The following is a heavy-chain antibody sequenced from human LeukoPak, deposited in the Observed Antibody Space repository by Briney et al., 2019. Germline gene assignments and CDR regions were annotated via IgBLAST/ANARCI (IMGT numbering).Heavy chain of an antibody. CDR2: ISWNSGSI. CDR1: GFTFDDYA. Sequence: GGSLRLSYAASGFTFDDYAMHWVRQAPGEGLEWVSGISWNSGSIGYADSVKGRFTISRDNAKNSLYLQMNSLRAEDTALYYCAKESFTLYYFDYWGQGTLVTVSS. J-gene: IGHJ4*02. CDR3: AKESFTLYYFDY. V-gene: IGHV3-9*01.